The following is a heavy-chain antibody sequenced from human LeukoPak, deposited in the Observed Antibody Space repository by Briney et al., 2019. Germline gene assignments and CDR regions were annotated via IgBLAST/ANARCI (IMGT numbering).Heavy chain of an antibody. D-gene: IGHD1-1*01. CDR2: ISSNGGST. CDR1: GFTYSSFA. Sequence: GGSLRLSCAASGFTYSSFAMHWVRQAPGKGLEYVSGISSNGGSTYYAYSVKGRFTISRDNSKNTLYLQMGSLRAEDMAVYYCARDWTLDYWGQGTLVTVSS. J-gene: IGHJ4*02. CDR3: ARDWTLDY. V-gene: IGHV3-64*01.